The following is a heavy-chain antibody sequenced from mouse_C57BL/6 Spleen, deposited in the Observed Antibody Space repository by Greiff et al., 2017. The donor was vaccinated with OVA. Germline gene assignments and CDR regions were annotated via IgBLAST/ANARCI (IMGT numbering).Heavy chain of an antibody. J-gene: IGHJ4*01. CDR3: ARGRSTMVTPMDY. Sequence: EVQGVESGGGLVKPGGSLKLSCAASGFTFSSYAMSWVRQTPEKRLEWVATISDGGSYTYYPDNVKGRFTISRDNAKNNLYLQMSHLKSEDTAMYYCARGRSTMVTPMDYWGQGTSVTVSS. CDR1: GFTFSSYA. CDR2: ISDGGSYT. D-gene: IGHD2-2*01. V-gene: IGHV5-4*01.